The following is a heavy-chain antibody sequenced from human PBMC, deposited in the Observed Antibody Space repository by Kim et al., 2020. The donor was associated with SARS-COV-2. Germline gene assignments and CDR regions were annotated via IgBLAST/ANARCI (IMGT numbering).Heavy chain of an antibody. J-gene: IGHJ4*02. D-gene: IGHD3-16*02. Sequence: SETLSLTCSVSGGFIKSSSYYWDWIRQPPGKGLEWIGSIYYSGSTYYNPSLKSRVTISVDTSKNHFFLNLRSVTAADTAVYYCARSLSAHLSDYWGQGILGTVSS. CDR1: GGFIKSSSYY. CDR2: IYYSGST. V-gene: IGHV4-39*02. CDR3: ARSLSAHLSDY.